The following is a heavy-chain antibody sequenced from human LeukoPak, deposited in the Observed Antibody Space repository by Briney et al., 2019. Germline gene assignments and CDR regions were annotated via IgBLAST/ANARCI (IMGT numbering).Heavy chain of an antibody. V-gene: IGHV1-2*02. Sequence: ASVQVSCKASGYTFTDCYMHWVRQTPGQGLEWMGWINSNNGATTYAQKFQGRVTLTRDTSTSTAYMDLGRLRSDDTAVYYCVRQSGSGTFYYFDYWGQGSLVTVSS. CDR1: GYTFTDCY. CDR2: INSNNGAT. J-gene: IGHJ4*02. CDR3: VRQSGSGTFYYFDY. D-gene: IGHD3-10*01.